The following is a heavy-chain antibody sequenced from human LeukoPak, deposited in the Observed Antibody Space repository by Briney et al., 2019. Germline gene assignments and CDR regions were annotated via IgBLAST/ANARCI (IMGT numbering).Heavy chain of an antibody. CDR1: GFTFSDAW. V-gene: IGHV3-15*01. Sequence: PRGSLRLSCAASGFTFSDAWMNWVRQAQGKGLERVARVKSKTVGETTSYAAPVKGRFSISRDDSRDMLYLKMNSLETEDTAVYYCATCNGDCYFNFWGQGTLVAVSS. D-gene: IGHD2-21*02. J-gene: IGHJ4*02. CDR3: ATCNGDCYFNF. CDR2: VKSKTVGETT.